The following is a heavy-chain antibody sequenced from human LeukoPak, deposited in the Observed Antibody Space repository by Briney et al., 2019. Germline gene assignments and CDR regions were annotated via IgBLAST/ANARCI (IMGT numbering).Heavy chain of an antibody. CDR3: AVLRDIVVVVAATRDDAFDI. J-gene: IGHJ3*02. CDR2: ITPIFGTA. V-gene: IGHV1-69*13. Sequence: SVKVSCKASGGTFSSYAISWVRQAPGQGLEWMGGITPIFGTANYAQKFQGRVTITADESTSTAYMELSSLRSEDTAVYYCAVLRDIVVVVAATRDDAFDIWGQGTMVTVSS. CDR1: GGTFSSYA. D-gene: IGHD2-15*01.